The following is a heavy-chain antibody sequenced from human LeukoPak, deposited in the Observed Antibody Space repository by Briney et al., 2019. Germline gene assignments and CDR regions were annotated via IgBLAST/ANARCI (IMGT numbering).Heavy chain of an antibody. CDR2: IYYSGST. CDR1: GGSISSGHDY. J-gene: IGHJ4*02. V-gene: IGHV4-31*01. Sequence: TPSETLSLTCTVSGGSISSGHDYWNWIRQHPGKGLEGIGYIYYSGSTYYNQSLKSQFTISIDTSENQFSLKLSSVTAADTAVYYCAREGTTGSYYFDYWGQGTLVTVSS. CDR3: AREGTTGSYYFDY. D-gene: IGHD1-7*01.